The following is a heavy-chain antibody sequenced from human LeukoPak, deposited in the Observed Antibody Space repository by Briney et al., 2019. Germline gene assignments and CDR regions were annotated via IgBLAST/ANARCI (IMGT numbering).Heavy chain of an antibody. CDR1: GDSISNYY. CDR3: ARGRCRNSGCRPYFDY. Sequence: PSETLSLNCTVSGDSISNYYWSWIRQPPGKGLEWIGYIYYSESTNYNPSLKSRVTISTDTSKSQFSLNLRSVTAEDTGIYYCARGRCRNSGCRPYFDYWGQGTQVTVSS. CDR2: IYYSEST. V-gene: IGHV4-59*01. J-gene: IGHJ4*02. D-gene: IGHD2/OR15-2a*01.